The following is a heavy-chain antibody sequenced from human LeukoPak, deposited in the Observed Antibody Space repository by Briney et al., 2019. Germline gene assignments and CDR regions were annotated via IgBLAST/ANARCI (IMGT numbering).Heavy chain of an antibody. J-gene: IGHJ5*02. Sequence: GGSLRLSCAASGFTFSDYYMSWIRQAPGKGLEWVSYISSSGSTIYYADSVKGRFTISRDNSKNTLNLQMNSLRADDTAVYYCARFAESEEGTSAFDGDPWGQGTLVTVSS. V-gene: IGHV3-11*01. CDR1: GFTFSDYY. D-gene: IGHD1-14*01. CDR3: ARFAESEEGTSAFDGDP. CDR2: ISSSGSTI.